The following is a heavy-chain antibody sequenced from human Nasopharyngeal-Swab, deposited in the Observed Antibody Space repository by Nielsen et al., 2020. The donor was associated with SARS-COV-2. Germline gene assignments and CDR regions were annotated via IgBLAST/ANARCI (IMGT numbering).Heavy chain of an antibody. V-gene: IGHV1-18*01. CDR3: ARDRRTTYYYYGMDV. CDR2: INAYNGNT. Sequence: ASVKVSCKASRYTFTSYGISWVRQAPGQGLEWMGWINAYNGNTNYAQKLQGRVTMTTDTSTSTAYMELRSLRSDDTDVYYCARDRRTTYYYYGMDVWGQGTTVTVSS. D-gene: IGHD1-7*01. J-gene: IGHJ6*02. CDR1: RYTFTSYG.